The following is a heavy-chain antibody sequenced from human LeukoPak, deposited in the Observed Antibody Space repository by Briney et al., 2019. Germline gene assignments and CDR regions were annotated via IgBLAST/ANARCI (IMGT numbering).Heavy chain of an antibody. CDR1: GGSINSYY. J-gene: IGHJ4*02. CDR2: IYSSGST. D-gene: IGHD1-26*01. V-gene: IGHV4-4*07. CDR3: ARSPLDIDSRTYRGYFDY. Sequence: TSETLSLTCTVSGGSINSYYWSWIRQPAGKGLEWIGRIYSSGSTNYNPSLKSRVAMSVDTSKDQFSLKLRSVTAADTAVYYCARSPLDIDSRTYRGYFDYWGQGTLVIVSS.